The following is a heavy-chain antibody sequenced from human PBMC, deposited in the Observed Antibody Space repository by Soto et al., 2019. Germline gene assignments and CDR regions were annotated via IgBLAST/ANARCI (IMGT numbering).Heavy chain of an antibody. Sequence: QVQLQESGPGLVKPSETLSLTCTVSGGSITSSYWSWIRQPPGKGLEWIGYIYYSGSTNYNPSLTSRVTISVDTSKNQFSLNLSSVTAADTAVYFCARGLRYFDWWGQGTLVTVSS. J-gene: IGHJ4*02. CDR1: GGSITSSY. CDR2: IYYSGST. V-gene: IGHV4-59*01. D-gene: IGHD3-9*01. CDR3: ARGLRYFDW.